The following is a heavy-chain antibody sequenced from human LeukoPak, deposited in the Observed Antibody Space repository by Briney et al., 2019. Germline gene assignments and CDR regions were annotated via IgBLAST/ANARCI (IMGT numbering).Heavy chain of an antibody. J-gene: IGHJ3*02. V-gene: IGHV3-11*01. CDR1: RFSFSDYY. CDR2: ISSSGSNI. Sequence: GGSLRLSCAASRFSFSDYYMGWIREAPGRGLEWISYISSSGSNIYNADSVKGRFTISRDNAKNSLYLQMNSLRDEDTAVYYCVRGFYGGNPLDAFDIWGQGTMVTVSS. CDR3: VRGFYGGNPLDAFDI. D-gene: IGHD4-23*01.